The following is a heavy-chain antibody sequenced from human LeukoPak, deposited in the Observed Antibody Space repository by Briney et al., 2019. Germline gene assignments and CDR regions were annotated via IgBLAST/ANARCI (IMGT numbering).Heavy chain of an antibody. Sequence: GASVKVSCKASGYTFTGYYVHWLRQAPGQGLEWMGWINPNNGDTKYAQKFQGRVTMTRDTSISTAYMELSRMTSDDTAVYYCAREIPSTINGFDIWGQGTVITVSS. CDR2: INPNNGDT. CDR1: GYTFTGYY. J-gene: IGHJ3*02. V-gene: IGHV1-2*02. D-gene: IGHD1-14*01. CDR3: AREIPSTINGFDI.